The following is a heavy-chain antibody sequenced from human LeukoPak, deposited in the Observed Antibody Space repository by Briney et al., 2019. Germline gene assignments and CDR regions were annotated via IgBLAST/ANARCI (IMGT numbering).Heavy chain of an antibody. Sequence: GGSLRLSCAASGFTVSSNYMSWVRQAPGRGLEWVSVIYSGGSTYYADSVKGRFTVSRDNSKNTLYLQMNSLRAEDTAVYYCARDPFDYWGQGTLVTVSS. CDR2: IYSGGST. CDR1: GFTVSSNY. V-gene: IGHV3-66*01. CDR3: ARDPFDY. J-gene: IGHJ4*02.